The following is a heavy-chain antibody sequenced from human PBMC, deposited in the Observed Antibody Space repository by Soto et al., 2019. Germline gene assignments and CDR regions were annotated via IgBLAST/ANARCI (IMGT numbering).Heavy chain of an antibody. D-gene: IGHD6-19*01. CDR2: IFTGGST. Sequence: PGRSLRLSCAASGFTVSSDDMILVLLVPGKGLEWVSVIFTGGSTYYADSVKGRFTISRHSSMNTVYLQMDSLRAEDTAVYYCARDRQSSGSLDAFDIWGQGTMVTVSS. CDR3: ARDRQSSGSLDAFDI. J-gene: IGHJ3*02. CDR1: GFTVSSDD. V-gene: IGHV3-53*04.